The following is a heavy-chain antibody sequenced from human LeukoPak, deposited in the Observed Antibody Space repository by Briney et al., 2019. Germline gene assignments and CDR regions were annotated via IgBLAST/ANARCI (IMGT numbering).Heavy chain of an antibody. CDR1: GFTFSSYA. J-gene: IGHJ4*02. Sequence: PGGSLRLSCAASGFTFSSYAMSWVRQAPGKGLEWVSAISGSGGSTYYADSVKGRFTISRDNAKNSLYLQMNSLRAEDTAVYYCARGEITPYYFDYWGQGTLVTVSS. CDR2: ISGSGGST. D-gene: IGHD5-24*01. V-gene: IGHV3-23*01. CDR3: ARGEITPYYFDY.